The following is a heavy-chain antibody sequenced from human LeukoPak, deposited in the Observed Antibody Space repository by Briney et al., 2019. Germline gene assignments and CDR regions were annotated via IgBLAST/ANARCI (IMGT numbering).Heavy chain of an antibody. CDR3: ARNNKWLLLRNWFDP. V-gene: IGHV4-34*01. J-gene: IGHJ5*02. CDR1: GGSFSGYY. D-gene: IGHD3-22*01. Sequence: SETLSLTCAVYGGSFSGYYWSWIRRPPGKGLEWIGEINHSGSTNYNPSLKSRVTISVDTSKNQFSLKLSSVTAADTAVYYCARNNKWLLLRNWFDPWGQGTLVTVSS. CDR2: INHSGST.